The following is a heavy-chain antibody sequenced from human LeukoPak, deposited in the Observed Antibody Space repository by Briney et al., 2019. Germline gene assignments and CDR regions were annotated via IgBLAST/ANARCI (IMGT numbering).Heavy chain of an antibody. V-gene: IGHV4-4*02. D-gene: IGHD5-12*01. J-gene: IGHJ4*02. Sequence: PSGTLSPTCAVSGGSISSDNWWSWVRQPPGKGLEWIGESYQSGSPNYNSSLKSRVTISVDKSKNQFSLKLSSVTAADTAVYYCARARGYDKGPFDYWGQGTLVTVSS. CDR2: SYQSGSP. CDR3: ARARGYDKGPFDY. CDR1: GGSISSDNW.